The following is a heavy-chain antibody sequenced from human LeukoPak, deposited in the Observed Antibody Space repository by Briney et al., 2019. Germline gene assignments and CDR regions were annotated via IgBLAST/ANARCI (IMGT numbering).Heavy chain of an antibody. J-gene: IGHJ5*02. CDR1: GGSISSYY. D-gene: IGHD3-10*01. CDR3: ARALVRGRLVRFDP. Sequence: SETLSLTCTVSGGSISSYYWSWIRQPPGKGLEWIGYIYYSGSTNYNPSLKSRVTISVDTSKNQFSLKLSSVTAADTAVYYCARALVRGRLVRFDPWGQGTLVTVSS. CDR2: IYYSGST. V-gene: IGHV4-59*01.